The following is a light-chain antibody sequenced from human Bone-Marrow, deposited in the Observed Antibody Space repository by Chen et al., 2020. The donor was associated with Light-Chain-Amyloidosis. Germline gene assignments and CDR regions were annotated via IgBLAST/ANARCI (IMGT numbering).Light chain of an antibody. Sequence: SYELTQSPSVSVPPGQTARITCSGDDLPTKYAYWYQQKPGQAPVLVIHRDTERPSGISERFSGSSSVTTATLTISGVQAEDEADDHCQSADSSGTYEVIFGGGTKLTVL. J-gene: IGLJ2*01. CDR3: QSADSSGTYEVI. CDR1: DLPTKY. CDR2: RDT. V-gene: IGLV3-25*03.